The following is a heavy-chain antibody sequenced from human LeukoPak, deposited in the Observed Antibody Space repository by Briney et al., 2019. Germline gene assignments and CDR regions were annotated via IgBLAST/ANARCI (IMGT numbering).Heavy chain of an antibody. J-gene: IGHJ5*02. V-gene: IGHV4-59*01. CDR1: GGSISSYY. D-gene: IGHD3-3*01. Sequence: SETLSLTCTVSGGSISSYYWSWIRQPPGKGLEWIGYIYYSGSTNYNPSLKSRVTISADTSKNQFSLKLSSVTAADTAVYYCARGVAVGHPQDWFDPWGQGTLVTVSS. CDR2: IYYSGST. CDR3: ARGVAVGHPQDWFDP.